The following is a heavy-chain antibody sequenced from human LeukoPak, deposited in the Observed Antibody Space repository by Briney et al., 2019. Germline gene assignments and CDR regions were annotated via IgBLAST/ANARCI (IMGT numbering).Heavy chain of an antibody. CDR1: GGSISSGDYY. J-gene: IGHJ4*02. CDR2: IYYSRTT. CDR3: ARLYSSSWYFDY. Sequence: PSQTLSLTCTVSGGSISSGDYYWSWIRQPPGKGLEWIGYIYYSRTTYYNPSLKSRLTISVDTSKNRFSLKVTSVTAADTAVYYCARLYSSSWYFDYWGQGSLVTVSS. D-gene: IGHD6-13*01. V-gene: IGHV4-30-4*01.